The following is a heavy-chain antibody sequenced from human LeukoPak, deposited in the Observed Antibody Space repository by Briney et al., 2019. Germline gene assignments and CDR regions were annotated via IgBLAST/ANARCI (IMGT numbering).Heavy chain of an antibody. Sequence: PGGSLRLSCAASGFTFSSYSMNWVRQAPGKGLEWVSSISSSSGYIYYADSVKGRFTISRDNAKNSLYLQMNSLRAEDTAVYYCARGPYSSGWYEYDNWYFDLWGRGTLVTVSS. CDR3: ARGPYSSGWYEYDNWYFDL. CDR2: ISSSSGYI. J-gene: IGHJ2*01. CDR1: GFTFSSYS. D-gene: IGHD6-19*01. V-gene: IGHV3-21*01.